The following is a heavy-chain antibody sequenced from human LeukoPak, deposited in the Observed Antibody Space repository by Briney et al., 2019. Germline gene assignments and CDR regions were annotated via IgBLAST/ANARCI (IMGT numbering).Heavy chain of an antibody. V-gene: IGHV1-69*05. CDR1: GGTFSSYA. J-gene: IGHJ4*02. Sequence: ASVKVSCKASGGTFSSYAISWVRQAPGQGLEWMGGIIPIFGTANYAQKFQGRVTITTDESTSTAYMELSSLRSEDTAVYYCARSRYSLTVWVVWYYFDYWGQGTLVTVSS. CDR3: ARSRYSLTVWVVWYYFDY. D-gene: IGHD5-18*01. CDR2: IIPIFGTA.